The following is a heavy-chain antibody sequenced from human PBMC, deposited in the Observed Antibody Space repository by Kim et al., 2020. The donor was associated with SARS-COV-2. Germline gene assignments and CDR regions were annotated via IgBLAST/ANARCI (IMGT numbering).Heavy chain of an antibody. V-gene: IGHV3-21*01. J-gene: IGHJ5*01. D-gene: IGHD2-2*02. Sequence: GGSLRLSCAASGFTFSSYSMNWVRQAPGKGLEWVSSIRISSSYIYYADSVKGRFTISRDNAKNSLYLQMNSLIAEETAVYYWAGDKLGYCSSTSCYTGNWFDPWGQGTLVTVSS. CDR3: AGDKLGYCSSTSCYTGNWFDP. CDR2: IRISSSYI. CDR1: GFTFSSYS.